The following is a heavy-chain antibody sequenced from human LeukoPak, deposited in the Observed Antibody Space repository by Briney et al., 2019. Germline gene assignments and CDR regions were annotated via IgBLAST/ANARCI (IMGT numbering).Heavy chain of an antibody. Sequence: SETLSLTCTVSGGSISSSSYYWGWIRQPPGKGLEWIGSLYYSGSTYYNPSLKSRVTISVDTSKNQFSLKLSSVTAADTAVYYCARGVIAITMVRGVIISYYYYYYMDVWGKGTTVTVSS. CDR2: LYYSGST. D-gene: IGHD3-10*01. CDR1: GGSISSSSYY. CDR3: ARGVIAITMVRGVIISYYYYYYMDV. J-gene: IGHJ6*03. V-gene: IGHV4-39*07.